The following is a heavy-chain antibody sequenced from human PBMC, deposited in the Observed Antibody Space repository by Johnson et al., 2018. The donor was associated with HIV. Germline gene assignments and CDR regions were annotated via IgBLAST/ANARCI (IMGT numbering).Heavy chain of an antibody. CDR2: IRYDGSNK. CDR3: ASELGIRLDAFDI. D-gene: IGHD7-27*01. Sequence: QMLLVESGGGLVKREGSLRLSCAPSGFIFSNAWMSWVRQAPGKGLEWVAFIRYDGSNKYYADSVKGRFTISRDNSKNTLYLQMNSLRAEDTAVYYCASELGIRLDAFDIWCQGTMVTVSS. V-gene: IGHV3-30*02. J-gene: IGHJ3*02. CDR1: GFIFSNAW.